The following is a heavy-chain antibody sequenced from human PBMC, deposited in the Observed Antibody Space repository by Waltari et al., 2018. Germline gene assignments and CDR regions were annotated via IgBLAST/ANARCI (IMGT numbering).Heavy chain of an antibody. D-gene: IGHD3-22*01. J-gene: IGHJ5*02. CDR2: INPNSGGT. Sequence: QVQLVQSGAEVKKPGASVKVSCKASGYTFTDYFIHWVRQAPGQGLEWMGWINPNSGGTNYAQKFQGRVTMTRDTSISTAYMELSRLRSDDTAVYYCAGYYYDSSGYYWFDPWGQGTLVTVSS. CDR1: GYTFTDYF. CDR3: AGYYYDSSGYYWFDP. V-gene: IGHV1-2*02.